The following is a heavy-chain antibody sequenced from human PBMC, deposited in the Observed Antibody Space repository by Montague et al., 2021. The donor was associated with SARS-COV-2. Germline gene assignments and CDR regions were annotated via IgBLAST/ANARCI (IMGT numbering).Heavy chain of an antibody. J-gene: IGHJ6*02. CDR2: IYYSGST. V-gene: IGHV4-39*07. CDR1: GGAISSSSYY. Sequence: SETLSLTCTVSGGAISSSSYYWGWIRQPPGKGLEWIGSIYYSGSTYYNPSLKSRVTMSVDTSKNQFSLKLSSLTAADTAVYYCAKDTGFPMLVLVNRYGMDVWGQGTTVTVSS. D-gene: IGHD3-22*01. CDR3: AKDTGFPMLVLVNRYGMDV.